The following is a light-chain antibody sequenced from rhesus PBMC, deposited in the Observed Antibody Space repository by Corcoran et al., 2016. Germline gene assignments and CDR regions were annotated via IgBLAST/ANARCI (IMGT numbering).Light chain of an antibody. CDR2: GAS. CDR3: LQSSNWWT. J-gene: IGKJ1*01. Sequence: EIVMTQSPATLALSPGERATLSCRASQSVSSYLAWYQQKPGQAPRLLNYGASSRATGIPDRFSGSGSGTEFTRTLSSLEPEDVGVYFCLQSSNWWTFGQGTKVEIK. CDR1: QSVSSY. V-gene: IGKV3-24*04.